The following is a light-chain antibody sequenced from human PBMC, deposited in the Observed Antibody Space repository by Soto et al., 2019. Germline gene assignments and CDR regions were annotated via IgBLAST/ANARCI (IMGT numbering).Light chain of an antibody. Sequence: EIQMTQSPSSLSASVGDSVTITCRASQSISNYSNWFQQKPGKAPNLLIYAASSLQSGVPSRFSGSGSGADFTLTISSLQPEDFAAYYCQQTYSTLRTFGQGTKVEIK. J-gene: IGKJ1*01. CDR1: QSISNY. V-gene: IGKV1-39*01. CDR3: QQTYSTLRT. CDR2: AAS.